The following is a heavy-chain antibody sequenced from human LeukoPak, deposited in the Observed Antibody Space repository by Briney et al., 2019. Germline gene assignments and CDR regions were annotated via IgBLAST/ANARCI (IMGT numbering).Heavy chain of an antibody. CDR1: GGPISSYY. D-gene: IGHD3-22*01. CDR2: MSPSGTT. Sequence: SETLSLTCTVSGGPISSYYWSWIRQPPGKGLDWITYMSPSGTTKYNPSLKSRVTTSVDTSRTQFSLRLSSVTAADTAVYYCARGQDDRSGTFDYWGQGILVTVSS. CDR3: ARGQDDRSGTFDY. V-gene: IGHV4-4*08. J-gene: IGHJ4*02.